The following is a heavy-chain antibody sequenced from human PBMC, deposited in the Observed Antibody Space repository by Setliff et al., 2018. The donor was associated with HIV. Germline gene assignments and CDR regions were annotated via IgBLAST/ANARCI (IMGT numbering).Heavy chain of an antibody. D-gene: IGHD3-3*01. CDR2: IYTSGST. CDR3: ARCYYNLWSGYPLDYMDV. J-gene: IGHJ6*03. Sequence: SSEPLSLTCTVSGGSISSHYWSWIRQPPGKGLEWIEHIYTSGSTNYNPSLKSRVTISVGTSKNQFSRKLSSVTAADTAVYYCARCYYNLWSGYPLDYMDVGGKGTAVTVSS. V-gene: IGHV4-4*08. CDR1: GGSISSHY.